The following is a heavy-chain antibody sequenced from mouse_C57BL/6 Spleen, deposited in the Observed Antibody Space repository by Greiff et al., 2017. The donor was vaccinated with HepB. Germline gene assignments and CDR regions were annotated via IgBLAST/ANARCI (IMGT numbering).Heavy chain of an antibody. CDR2: ISYDGSN. D-gene: IGHD2-3*01. Sequence: ESGPGLVKPSQSLSLTCSVTGYSITSGYYWNWIRQFPGNKLEWMGYISYDGSNNYNPSLKNRISITRDTSKNQFFLKLNSVTTEDTATYYCARDHDGYLDYWGQGTTLTVSS. V-gene: IGHV3-6*01. CDR1: GYSITSGYY. J-gene: IGHJ2*01. CDR3: ARDHDGYLDY.